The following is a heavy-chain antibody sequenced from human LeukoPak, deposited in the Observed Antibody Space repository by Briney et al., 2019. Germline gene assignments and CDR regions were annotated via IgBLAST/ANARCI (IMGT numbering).Heavy chain of an antibody. CDR2: IIPIFGTA. CDR3: ARDRGELRYFDWLLNY. J-gene: IGHJ4*02. Sequence: ASVKVSCKASGGTFSSYAISWVRQAPGQGLEWMGGIIPIFGTANYAQKFQGRVTITADESTSTAYMELSSLRSEDTAAYYCARDRGELRYFDWLLNYWGQGTLVTVSS. CDR1: GGTFSSYA. D-gene: IGHD3-9*01. V-gene: IGHV1-69*13.